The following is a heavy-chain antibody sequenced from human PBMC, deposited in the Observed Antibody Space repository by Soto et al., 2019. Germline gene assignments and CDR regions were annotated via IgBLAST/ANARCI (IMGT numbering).Heavy chain of an antibody. CDR1: GGTFNTYA. D-gene: IGHD3-10*01. Sequence: QVQLVQSGAEKQKPGSSVKVSCQSSGGTFNTYAMNWVRQAPGQGPEWMGDISPMFGAANYAPKFQGRVTITADESTGTSYMQLSSLTSEDTALYFCAREVQVHTPAFVYWGQGTLVTVSS. CDR3: AREVQVHTPAFVY. J-gene: IGHJ4*02. V-gene: IGHV1-69*19. CDR2: ISPMFGAA.